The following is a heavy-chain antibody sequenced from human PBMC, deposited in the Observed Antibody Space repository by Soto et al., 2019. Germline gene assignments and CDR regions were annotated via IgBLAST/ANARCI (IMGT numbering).Heavy chain of an antibody. CDR3: AKAVSRYYYYYGMDV. CDR1: GFTFSSYA. J-gene: IGHJ6*02. Sequence: PGGSLRLSCAASGFTFSSYAMSWVRQAPGKGLEWVSAISGSGGSTYYADSVKGRFTISRDNSKNTLYLQMNSLRAEDTAVYYCAKAVSRYYYYYGMDVWGQGTTVTVSS. V-gene: IGHV3-23*01. CDR2: ISGSGGST.